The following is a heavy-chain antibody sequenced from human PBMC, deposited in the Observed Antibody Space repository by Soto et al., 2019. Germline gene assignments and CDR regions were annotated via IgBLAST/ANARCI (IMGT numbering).Heavy chain of an antibody. D-gene: IGHD6-19*01. J-gene: IGHJ5*02. CDR3: ARDLSWQWPPYNWFDP. CDR1: GDSVSSNSAA. Sequence: SQTLSLTCAISGDSVSSNSAAWNWIRQSPSRGLEWLGRTYYRSKWYNDYAVSVKSRITINPDTSKNQFSLQLNSVTPEDTAVYYCARDLSWQWPPYNWFDPWGQGTLVTVPS. CDR2: TYYRSKWYN. V-gene: IGHV6-1*01.